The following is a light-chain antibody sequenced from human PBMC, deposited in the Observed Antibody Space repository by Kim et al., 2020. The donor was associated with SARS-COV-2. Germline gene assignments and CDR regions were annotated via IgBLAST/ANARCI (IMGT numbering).Light chain of an antibody. Sequence: EIVMTQSPATLSVSPGERATLSCRASQSVRNNLAWYQQTPSQAPRLLIYGASTRATGIPARFSGSGSGTEFTLIISSLQSEDFAVYYCQQYNNWPPFTFGQGTKLEI. CDR1: QSVRNN. V-gene: IGKV3-15*01. CDR2: GAS. J-gene: IGKJ2*01. CDR3: QQYNNWPPFT.